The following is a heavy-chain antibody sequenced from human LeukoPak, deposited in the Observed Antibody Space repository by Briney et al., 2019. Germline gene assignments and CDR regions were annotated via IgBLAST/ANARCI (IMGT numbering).Heavy chain of an antibody. J-gene: IGHJ4*02. CDR3: ASYDSSGYYTFDY. D-gene: IGHD3-22*01. V-gene: IGHV3-7*01. Sequence: QPGGSLRLSCAASGFTFSSYWMSWVRQAPGKGLEWVANIKQDGSEKYYVDSVKGRFTISRDNAKNSLYLQMNSLRAEDTAVYYCASYDSSGYYTFDYWGQGTLVTVSS. CDR1: GFTFSSYW. CDR2: IKQDGSEK.